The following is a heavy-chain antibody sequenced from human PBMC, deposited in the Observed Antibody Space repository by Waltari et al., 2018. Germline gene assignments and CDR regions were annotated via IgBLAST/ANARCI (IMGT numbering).Heavy chain of an antibody. D-gene: IGHD1-26*01. CDR2: MNSDGTNL. CDR1: GFTFSNYW. J-gene: IGHJ4*02. V-gene: IGHV3-74*01. Sequence: EVQLVESGGGLVQPGGSLRLSCAASGFTFSNYWMHWVRHIPGKGLMGVSRMNSDGTNLVYADYVRGRFTISKDNAKNTLYLQMNSLSAEDTAVYYCARDVDWGVGALGYWGQGTPVTVS. CDR3: ARDVDWGVGALGY.